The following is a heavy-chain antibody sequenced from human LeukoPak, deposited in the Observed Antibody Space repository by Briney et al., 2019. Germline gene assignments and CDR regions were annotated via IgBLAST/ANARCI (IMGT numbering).Heavy chain of an antibody. CDR1: GFTFDDYG. D-gene: IGHD5-24*01. CDR2: INWNGGST. Sequence: GGSLRLSCAASGFTFDDYGMSWVRQAPGKGLEWVSGINWNGGSTGYADSVKGRFTISRDNSKNTLYLQMNSLRAEDTAVYYCAKDRAGDGYNFIWGQGTLVTVSS. CDR3: AKDRAGDGYNFI. J-gene: IGHJ4*02. V-gene: IGHV3-20*04.